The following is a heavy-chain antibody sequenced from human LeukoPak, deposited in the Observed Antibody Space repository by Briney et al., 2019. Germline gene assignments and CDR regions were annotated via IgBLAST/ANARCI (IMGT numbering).Heavy chain of an antibody. CDR3: AAVAARDGGN. CDR2: FIPTFGIP. Sequence: GSSVKVSCKAPGGSFSNYVFNWVRQAPGQGFEWMGRFIPTFGIPHSAQKFQGRVTITADKSTTTVYMELSSLRSEDTAVYYCAAVAARDGGNWGQGTLVTVSS. D-gene: IGHD5-24*01. V-gene: IGHV1-69*04. CDR1: GGSFSNYV. J-gene: IGHJ4*02.